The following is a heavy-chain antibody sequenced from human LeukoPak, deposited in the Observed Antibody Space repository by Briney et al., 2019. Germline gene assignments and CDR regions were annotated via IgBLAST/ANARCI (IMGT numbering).Heavy chain of an antibody. CDR3: ARVGGSYSGDY. D-gene: IGHD1-26*01. Sequence: GGSLRLSCAAPGFTFSDYYMSWIRQAPGKGLEWVSYISSSSSYTNYADSVKGRFTISRDNAKNSLYLQMNSLRAEDTAVYYCARVGGSYSGDYWGQGTLVTVSS. V-gene: IGHV3-11*05. CDR1: GFTFSDYY. CDR2: ISSSSSYT. J-gene: IGHJ4*02.